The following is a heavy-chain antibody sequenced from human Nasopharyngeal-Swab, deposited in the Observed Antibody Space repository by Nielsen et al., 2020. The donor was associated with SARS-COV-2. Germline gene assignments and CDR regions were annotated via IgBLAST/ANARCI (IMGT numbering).Heavy chain of an antibody. J-gene: IGHJ4*02. Sequence: GGSLRLSCAASGFSVSSNYMNWVRLAPGKGLEWVSVIHGGGTTYYADSVRGRFAISRDNSKNTLYLQMNSLRAEDTAVYYCARGGPYGDYEPFDYWGQGTLVTVSS. D-gene: IGHD4-17*01. V-gene: IGHV3-53*05. CDR1: GFSVSSNY. CDR2: IHGGGTT. CDR3: ARGGPYGDYEPFDY.